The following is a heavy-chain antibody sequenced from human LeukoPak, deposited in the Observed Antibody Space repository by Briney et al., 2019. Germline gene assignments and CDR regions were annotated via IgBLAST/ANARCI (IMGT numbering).Heavy chain of an antibody. CDR2: IYYSGST. V-gene: IGHV4-59*01. Sequence: SETLSLTCAVYGGSFSGYYWSWIRQPPGKGLEWIGYIYYSGSTNYNPSLKSRVTISVDTSKNQFSLKLSSVTAADTAVYYCARVLVVAGYYYYMDVWGKGTTVTISS. CDR1: GGSFSGYY. J-gene: IGHJ6*03. CDR3: ARVLVVAGYYYYMDV. D-gene: IGHD2-15*01.